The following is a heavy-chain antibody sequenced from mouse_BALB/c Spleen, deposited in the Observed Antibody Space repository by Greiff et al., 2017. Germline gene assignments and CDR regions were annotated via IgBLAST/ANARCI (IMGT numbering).Heavy chain of an antibody. D-gene: IGHD2-3*01. CDR2: INPSNGGT. CDR1: GYTFTSYY. CDR3: ARYDGYYLDY. Sequence: VQLQQSGAELVKPGASVKLSCKASGYTFTSYYMYWVKQRPGQGLEWIGEINPSNGGTNFNEKFKSKATLTVDKSSSTAYMQLSSLTSEDSAVYFCARYDGYYLDYWGQGTTLTVSS. V-gene: IGHV1S81*02. J-gene: IGHJ2*01.